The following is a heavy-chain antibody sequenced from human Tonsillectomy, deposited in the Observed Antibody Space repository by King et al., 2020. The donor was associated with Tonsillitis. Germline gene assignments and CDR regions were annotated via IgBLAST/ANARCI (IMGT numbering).Heavy chain of an antibody. V-gene: IGHV3-74*01. J-gene: IGHJ4*02. CDR1: GFTFSGYW. CDR2: INSDGDGT. Sequence: VQLVESGGGLVQPGGSLRLSCAASGFTFSGYWMHWVRQAPGKGLVWVSRINSDGDGTDYADSVKGRFTISRDNAKDTLFLQMNSLRAEDTAVYYCAKNWGLWFGGQGTLVTVSS. D-gene: IGHD3-10*01. CDR3: AKNWGLWF.